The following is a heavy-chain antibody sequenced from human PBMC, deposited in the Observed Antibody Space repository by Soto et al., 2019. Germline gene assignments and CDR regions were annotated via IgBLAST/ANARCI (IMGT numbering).Heavy chain of an antibody. Sequence: QVQLVQSGAEVKKPGASVKVSCKASGYTFTSYYMHWVRQAPGQGLEWMGIINPSGGSTSYAQKFQGRVTMTRDTSTSTVYMELSSLRSEDTAVYYCARQGAWSYYDFWSGSTYYGMDVWGQGTTVTVSS. CDR2: INPSGGST. V-gene: IGHV1-46*01. D-gene: IGHD3-3*01. CDR3: ARQGAWSYYDFWSGSTYYGMDV. CDR1: GYTFTSYY. J-gene: IGHJ6*02.